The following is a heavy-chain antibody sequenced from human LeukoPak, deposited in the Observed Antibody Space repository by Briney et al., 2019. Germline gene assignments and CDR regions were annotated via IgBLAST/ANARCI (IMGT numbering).Heavy chain of an antibody. CDR2: INSDGSST. CDR1: GFTFSSYW. V-gene: IGHV3-74*01. CDR3: ARRDTSSSRYFDY. J-gene: IGHJ4*02. Sequence: GGSLRLSCAASGFTFSSYWMHWVRQAPGKGLVWVSLINSDGSSTSYADSVKGRFTISRDNSKNTLYLQMNSLRAEDTAVYYCARRDTSSSRYFDYWGQGTLVTVSS. D-gene: IGHD6-6*01.